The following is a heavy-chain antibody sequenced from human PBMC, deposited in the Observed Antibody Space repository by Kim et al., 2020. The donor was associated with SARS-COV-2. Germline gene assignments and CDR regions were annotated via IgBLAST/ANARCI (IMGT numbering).Heavy chain of an antibody. CDR3: AICIASSAFDI. CDR2: IYYSGST. CDR1: GGSISSSSYY. Sequence: SETLSLTCTVSGGSISSSSYYWGWIRQPPGKGLEWIGSIYYSGSTYYNPSLKSRVTISVDTSKNQFSLKLSSVTAADTAVYYCAICIASSAFDIWGQGTMVTVSS. D-gene: IGHD2-21*01. J-gene: IGHJ3*02. V-gene: IGHV4-39*07.